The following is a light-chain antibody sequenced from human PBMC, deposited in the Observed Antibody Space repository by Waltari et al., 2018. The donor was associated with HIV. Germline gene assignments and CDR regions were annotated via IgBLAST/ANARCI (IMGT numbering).Light chain of an antibody. J-gene: IGKJ1*01. V-gene: IGKV3-20*01. CDR1: QSVSSSY. Sequence: EIVLTQSPGTLSLSPGERATLSCRASQSVSSSYLAWHQQKPGQAPRLLIYGASSRATGIPDRFSGSGSGTDFTLTISRLEPEDFAVYYCQQYGSSLSWTFGQGTKVEIK. CDR2: GAS. CDR3: QQYGSSLSWT.